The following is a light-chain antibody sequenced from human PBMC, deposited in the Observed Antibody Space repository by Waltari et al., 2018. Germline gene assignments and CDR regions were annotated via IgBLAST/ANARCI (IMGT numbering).Light chain of an antibody. CDR1: QSVLYNSNKKNY. CDR3: QQYYITPWA. CDR2: WAS. Sequence: DIAMTQSPDSLALPLGATATINRKSSQSVLYNSNKKNYVAWYQQRPRQPPKLLISWASMREAGVPDRFSGSGSGTDFTLTISSLQAEDVAVYYCQQYYITPWAFGQGTKVEIK. J-gene: IGKJ1*01. V-gene: IGKV4-1*01.